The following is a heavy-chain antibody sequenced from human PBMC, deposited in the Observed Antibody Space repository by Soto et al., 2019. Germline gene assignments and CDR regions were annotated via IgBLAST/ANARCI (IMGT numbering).Heavy chain of an antibody. Sequence: EVQLVESGGGLVKPGGSLRLPCAASGFTFSTYSMNWVRQAPGKGLEWVSSISSSSSYIYYADSVKGRFTISRDNAKNSLYLQMNGLRGEDTAVYYCARGIAVADTWWYDPWGQGTLVTVSS. CDR2: ISSSSSYI. V-gene: IGHV3-21*01. CDR3: ARGIAVADTWWYDP. D-gene: IGHD6-19*01. CDR1: GFTFSTYS. J-gene: IGHJ5*02.